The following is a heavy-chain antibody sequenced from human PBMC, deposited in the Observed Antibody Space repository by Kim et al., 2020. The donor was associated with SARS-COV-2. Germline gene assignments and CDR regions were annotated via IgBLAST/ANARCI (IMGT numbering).Heavy chain of an antibody. V-gene: IGHV4-59*03. CDR1: GGSISSYY. D-gene: IGHD4-17*01. CDR3: AKYGDYGGHWFDP. CDR2: LYFNGST. J-gene: IGHJ5*02. Sequence: SETLSLTCTVSGGSISSYYWSWIRQPPGKGLELVGHLYFNGSTSYHPSLKSRVAISLDASKIRFSLKLTSVTAADTAVYYCAKYGDYGGHWFDPWCRGTLVTVSS.